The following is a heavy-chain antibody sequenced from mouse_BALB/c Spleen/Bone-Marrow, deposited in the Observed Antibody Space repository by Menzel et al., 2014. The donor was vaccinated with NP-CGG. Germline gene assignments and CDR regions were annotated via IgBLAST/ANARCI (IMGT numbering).Heavy chain of an antibody. V-gene: IGHV1-14*01. J-gene: IGHJ2*01. CDR1: GYTFTNYV. Sequence: VQLQQSGPELVKPGASVKMSCKTSGYTFTNYVIHWVKQKPGQGLDWIGHINPYNDGSKYNEKFKGKATLSSDKSSSTAYMEFSSLTSEDSAVYYCARWGHGGNFYFDYWGQGTTLTVSS. D-gene: IGHD2-1*01. CDR2: INPYNDGS. CDR3: ARWGHGGNFYFDY.